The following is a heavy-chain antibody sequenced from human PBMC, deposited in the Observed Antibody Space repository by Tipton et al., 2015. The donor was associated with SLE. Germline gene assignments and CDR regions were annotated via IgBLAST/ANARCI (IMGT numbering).Heavy chain of an antibody. V-gene: IGHV3-7*01. CDR2: IGHDRGEE. CDR3: AREYQGRFYVNGAFDV. CDR1: GFTVSNNW. D-gene: IGHD1-26*01. J-gene: IGHJ3*01. Sequence: SLRLSCAASGFTVSNNWMSWVRQAPGKGLEWVAHIGHDRGEEFYVYSVKGRFTIDRDNAKNSLYLEMNNLRVEDTAVYYCAREYQGRFYVNGAFDVWGQGTLVTVSS.